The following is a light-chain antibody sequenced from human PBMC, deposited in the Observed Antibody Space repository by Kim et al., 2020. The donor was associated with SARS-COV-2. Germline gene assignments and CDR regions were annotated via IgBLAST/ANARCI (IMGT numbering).Light chain of an antibody. Sequence: DIQMTQSPSSLSASVGDRVIITCRASHGIRNDLAWYQQKPGKAPKRLIYAASTLQGGVPSRFSGSGSGTEFTLTISSLQPEDFATYYCLQHVDYPITFGQGTRLEIK. J-gene: IGKJ5*01. CDR2: AAS. CDR1: HGIRND. V-gene: IGKV1-17*01. CDR3: LQHVDYPIT.